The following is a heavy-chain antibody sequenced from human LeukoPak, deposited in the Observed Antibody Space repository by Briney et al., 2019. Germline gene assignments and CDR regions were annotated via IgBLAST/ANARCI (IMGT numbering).Heavy chain of an antibody. CDR3: ATGERMVRRDGVDY. V-gene: IGHV3-23*01. CDR1: GFTFNNYA. J-gene: IGHJ4*02. Sequence: GGSLRFSCAASGFTFNNYAIRWVRQAPGKGLEWVSSVDGSGGGTYYADSVWGRFALSRDNSQNSVHLQMNSLRDEDTAVYFCATGERMVRRDGVDYWGQGTLVTGSS. D-gene: IGHD3-10*01. CDR2: VDGSGGGT.